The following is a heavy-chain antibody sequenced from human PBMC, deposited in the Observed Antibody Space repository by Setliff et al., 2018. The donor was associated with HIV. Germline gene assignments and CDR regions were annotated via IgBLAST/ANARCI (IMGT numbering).Heavy chain of an antibody. CDR1: GGSISNSRYY. J-gene: IGHJ5*02. CDR2: IYYSGST. CDR3: ASRVYYYDSSGYLREEGFDP. Sequence: SSETLSLTCTVSGGSISNSRYYWSWIRQPPGKGLEWIGSIYYSGSTYCNPSLKSRVTISVDTSKNQFSLKLSSVTAADAAVYYCASRVYYYDSSGYLREEGFDPWGQGTLVTVSS. D-gene: IGHD3-22*01. V-gene: IGHV4-39*01.